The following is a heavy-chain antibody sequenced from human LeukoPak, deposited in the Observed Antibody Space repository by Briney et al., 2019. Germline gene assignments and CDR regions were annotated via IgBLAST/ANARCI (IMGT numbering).Heavy chain of an antibody. CDR2: IYYSGST. V-gene: IGHV4-38-2*02. Sequence: PSETLSLTCTVSGYSISSGYYWGWIRQPPGKGLEWIGSIYYSGSTYYNPSLKSRVTISVDTSKNQFSLKLSSVTAADTAVYYCARVLTYDSSGYYLGFYYYYYYMDVWGKGATVTVSS. CDR1: GYSISSGYY. D-gene: IGHD3-22*01. CDR3: ARVLTYDSSGYYLGFYYYYYYMDV. J-gene: IGHJ6*03.